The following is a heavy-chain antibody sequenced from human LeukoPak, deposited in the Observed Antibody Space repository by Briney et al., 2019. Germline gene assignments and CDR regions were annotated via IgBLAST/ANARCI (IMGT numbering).Heavy chain of an antibody. CDR1: GGSISSSNW. J-gene: IGHJ4*02. D-gene: IGHD6-19*01. Sequence: PSGTLSLTCAVSGGSISSSNWWSWVRPPPGKGLEWIGEIYHSGSTNYNPSLKSRVTISVDKSKNQFSLKLSSVTAADTAVYYCARDRYSSGWYYFDYWGQGTLVTVSS. V-gene: IGHV4-4*02. CDR2: IYHSGST. CDR3: ARDRYSSGWYYFDY.